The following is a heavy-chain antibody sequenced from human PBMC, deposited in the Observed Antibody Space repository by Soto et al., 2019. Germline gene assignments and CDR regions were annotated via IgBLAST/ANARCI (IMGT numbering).Heavy chain of an antibody. CDR1: GGSFSGYY. CDR3: AKGIAAAGTVGWFDP. Sequence: QVQLQQWGAGLLKPSETLSLTCAVYGGSFSGYYWSWIRQPPGKGLEWIGEINHSGSTNYNPSLKSRVTISVDTSKNQFSLKLSSVTAADTAVYYCAKGIAAAGTVGWFDPWGQGTLVTVSS. CDR2: INHSGST. D-gene: IGHD6-13*01. V-gene: IGHV4-34*01. J-gene: IGHJ5*02.